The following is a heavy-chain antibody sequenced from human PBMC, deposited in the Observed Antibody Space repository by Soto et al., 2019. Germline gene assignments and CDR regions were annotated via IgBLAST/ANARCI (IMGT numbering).Heavy chain of an antibody. CDR2: IVPIFGTA. D-gene: IGHD3-22*01. Sequence: GASVELCCKESGGTFGSSASRWVRQAKRQGLEWMGGIVPIFGTANYAQKFQGRVTITADESTSTAYMELSSLRSEDTAVYYCARTYYYASSGHYGPFGYWGQGTLVTV. V-gene: IGHV1-69*13. CDR1: GGTFGSSA. J-gene: IGHJ4*02. CDR3: ARTYYYASSGHYGPFGY.